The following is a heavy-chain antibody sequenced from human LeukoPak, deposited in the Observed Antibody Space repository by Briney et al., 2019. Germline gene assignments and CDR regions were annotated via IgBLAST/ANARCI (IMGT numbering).Heavy chain of an antibody. CDR3: AKNMGIAAAGIY. V-gene: IGHV3-30*04. Sequence: GGSLRLSCAASGFTFSSYAMHWVRQAPGKGLEWVAVISHDGTNKYYADSVKGRFTISRDNSKNTLYLQMNSLRAEDTAVYYCAKNMGIAAAGIYWGQGTLVTVSS. D-gene: IGHD6-13*01. J-gene: IGHJ1*01. CDR2: ISHDGTNK. CDR1: GFTFSSYA.